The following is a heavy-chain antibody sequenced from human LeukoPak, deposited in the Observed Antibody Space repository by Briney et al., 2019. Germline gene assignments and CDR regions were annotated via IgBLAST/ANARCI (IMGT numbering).Heavy chain of an antibody. V-gene: IGHV3-21*04. Sequence: PGGSLRRSCAASGFTFSSYSMNWVRQAPGKGLEWVSSISSSSSYIYYADSVKGRFTISRDNSKNTLYLQMNSLRAEDTAVYYCAKDRSEYCGGDCYAGSPFDYWGQGTLVTVSS. CDR2: ISSSSSYI. J-gene: IGHJ4*02. CDR3: AKDRSEYCGGDCYAGSPFDY. D-gene: IGHD2-21*02. CDR1: GFTFSSYS.